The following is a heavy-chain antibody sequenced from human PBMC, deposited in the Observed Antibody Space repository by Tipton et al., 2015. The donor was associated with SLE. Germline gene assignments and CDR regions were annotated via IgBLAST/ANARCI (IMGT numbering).Heavy chain of an antibody. Sequence: SLRLSCAASGFTFSSYEMNWVRQAPGKGLEWVSYISSSGSTIYYADSVKGRFTISRDNAKNSLYLQMNSLRAEDTAVYYCARDGTIFGVVRPSYGMDVRGQGTTVTVSS. CDR3: ARDGTIFGVVRPSYGMDV. CDR2: ISSSGSTI. J-gene: IGHJ6*02. V-gene: IGHV3-48*03. D-gene: IGHD3-3*01. CDR1: GFTFSSYE.